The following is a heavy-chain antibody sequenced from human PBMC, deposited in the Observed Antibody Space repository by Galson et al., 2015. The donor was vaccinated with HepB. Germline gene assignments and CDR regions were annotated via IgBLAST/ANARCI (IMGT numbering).Heavy chain of an antibody. Sequence: SLRLSCAASGFTFSSYWMSWVRQAPGKGLEWVANIKQDGSEKYYVDSVKGRFTISRDNAKNSLYLQMNSLRAEDTAVYYCARDGSRIAARPFDYWGQGTLVTVSS. CDR1: GFTFSSYW. J-gene: IGHJ4*02. CDR3: ARDGSRIAARPFDY. V-gene: IGHV3-7*01. CDR2: IKQDGSEK. D-gene: IGHD6-6*01.